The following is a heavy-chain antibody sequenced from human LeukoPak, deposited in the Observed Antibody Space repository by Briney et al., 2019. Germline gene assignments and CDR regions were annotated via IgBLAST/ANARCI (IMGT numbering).Heavy chain of an antibody. CDR1: GFTFSSYA. CDR3: AKDSPLLTI. V-gene: IGHV3-23*01. J-gene: IGHJ3*02. Sequence: GGSLRLSCAASGFTFSSYAMRWVRQAPGKGLQWVSTISGSAGSAYYADSVRGRFTISRDNSKNTLYLQMNSPRAEDTATYYCAKDSPLLTIWGQGTMVTVSS. CDR2: ISGSAGSA.